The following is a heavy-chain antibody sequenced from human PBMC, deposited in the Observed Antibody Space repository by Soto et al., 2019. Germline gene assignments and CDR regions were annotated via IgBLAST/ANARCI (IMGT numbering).Heavy chain of an antibody. CDR3: ARDLQEPGNYYYYYMDV. CDR2: IWYDGSNK. Sequence: GGSLRLSCAASGFTFSSYGMHWVRQAPGKGLEWVAVIWYDGSNKYYADSVKGRFTISRDNSKNTLYLQMNSLRTEDTAVYYFARDLQEPGNYYYYYMDVWGKGTTVTVSS. D-gene: IGHD1-1*01. J-gene: IGHJ6*03. CDR1: GFTFSSYG. V-gene: IGHV3-33*01.